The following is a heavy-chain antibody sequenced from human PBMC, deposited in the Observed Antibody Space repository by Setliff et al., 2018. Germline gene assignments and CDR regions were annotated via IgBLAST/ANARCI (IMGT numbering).Heavy chain of an antibody. Sequence: SETLSLTCAVSGYSISSGYYWGWIRQPPGKGLEWIGSIYHSGSTYYNPSLKSRVTISVDTSKNQFSLKLTSVTAADTAVYYCARHGLQFLEWLSAFDYWGQGTLVTVPQ. D-gene: IGHD3-3*01. V-gene: IGHV4-38-2*01. CDR3: ARHGLQFLEWLSAFDY. CDR2: IYHSGST. CDR1: GYSISSGYY. J-gene: IGHJ4*02.